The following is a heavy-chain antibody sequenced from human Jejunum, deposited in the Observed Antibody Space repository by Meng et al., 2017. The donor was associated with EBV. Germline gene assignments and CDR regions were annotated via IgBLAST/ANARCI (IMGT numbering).Heavy chain of an antibody. D-gene: IGHD5-24*01. CDR1: GFTVSSNY. CDR2: ISGTGGST. Sequence: EVQLVESGGGLIQPGGSLRLSCAVSGFTVSSNYMSWVRQAPGKGLEWVSHISGTGGSTYYADSVKGRFTASRDNSKNTLYLQMNSLRADDTAVYYCVRDGYNYIPFDYWGQGTLVTVSS. J-gene: IGHJ4*02. V-gene: IGHV3-53*01. CDR3: VRDGYNYIPFDY.